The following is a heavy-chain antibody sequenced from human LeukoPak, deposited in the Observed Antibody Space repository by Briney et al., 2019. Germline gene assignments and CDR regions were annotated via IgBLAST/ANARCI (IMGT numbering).Heavy chain of an antibody. V-gene: IGHV3-30*04. D-gene: IGHD3-10*01. CDR2: ISYDGRNK. J-gene: IGHJ5*02. CDR1: GFTFSTYA. Sequence: GGSLRLSCAASGFTFSTYAMHWVRQAPSKGLEWVAVISYDGRNKDYADSVKGRFTISRDNSENTLYLQMNSLITGDTAVYYCARDMAWFDPWGQGTLVTVSS. CDR3: ARDMAWFDP.